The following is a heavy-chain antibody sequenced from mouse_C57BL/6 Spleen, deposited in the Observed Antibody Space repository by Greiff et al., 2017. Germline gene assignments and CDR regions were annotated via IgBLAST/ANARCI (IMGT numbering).Heavy chain of an antibody. CDR1: GFTFSSYA. CDR3: TREDYENWFAY. CDR2: ISSGGDYI. V-gene: IGHV5-9-1*02. J-gene: IGHJ3*01. Sequence: EVMLVESGEGLVTPGGSLKLSCAASGFTFSSYALSWVRQTPEKRLEWVAYISSGGDYIYYADTVKGRFTISRDNARNTLYLQMSSLKSEDTAMYYCTREDYENWFAYWGQGTLVTVSA. D-gene: IGHD1-1*01.